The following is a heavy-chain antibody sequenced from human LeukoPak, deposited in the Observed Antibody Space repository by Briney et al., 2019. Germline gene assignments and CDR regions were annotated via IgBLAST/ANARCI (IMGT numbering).Heavy chain of an antibody. V-gene: IGHV1-8*03. CDR2: MNPNSGNT. Sequence: GASVKVSCKASGYTFTSYDINWVRQATGQGLEWMGWMNPNSGNTGYAQKFQGRVTITRNTSISTAYMELSSLRSEDTAVYYCARGVSKLLWFGEGFDAFDIWGQGTMVTVSS. J-gene: IGHJ3*02. CDR1: GYTFTSYD. CDR3: ARGVSKLLWFGEGFDAFDI. D-gene: IGHD3-10*01.